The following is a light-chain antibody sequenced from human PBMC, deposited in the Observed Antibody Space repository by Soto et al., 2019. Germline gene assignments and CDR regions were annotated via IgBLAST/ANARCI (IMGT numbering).Light chain of an antibody. Sequence: ENVFTQSSGTLSLSPGERATLSCRASQSVSSIYLAWYQQKPGQAPSLLIYATSSRATGIPDRFSGSGSGTDFSLTISRLEPEDYAVYYCQQYGSSPITFGQGTRLEIK. CDR1: QSVSSIY. CDR2: ATS. V-gene: IGKV3-20*01. CDR3: QQYGSSPIT. J-gene: IGKJ5*01.